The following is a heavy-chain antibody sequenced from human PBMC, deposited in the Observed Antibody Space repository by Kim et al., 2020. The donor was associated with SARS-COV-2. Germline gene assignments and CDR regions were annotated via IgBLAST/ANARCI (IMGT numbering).Heavy chain of an antibody. CDR3: TRPLWFGESGGMDV. V-gene: IGHV3-73*01. Sequence: AASVKGRFTISRDDSKNPAYLQMNSLKTEDTAVYYCTRPLWFGESGGMDVWGQGTTVTVSS. J-gene: IGHJ6*02. D-gene: IGHD3-10*01.